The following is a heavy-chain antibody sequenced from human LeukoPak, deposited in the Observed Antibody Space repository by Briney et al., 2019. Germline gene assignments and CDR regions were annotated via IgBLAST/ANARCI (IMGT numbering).Heavy chain of an antibody. V-gene: IGHV4-59*01. CDR3: ARVPRGVWGSYRHSYYMDV. CDR1: GDSIGSSY. D-gene: IGHD3-16*02. J-gene: IGHJ6*03. CDR2: IYYIGST. Sequence: SETLSLTCTVSGDSIGSSYWSWIRQPPGKGLDWIGCIYYIGSTNYNPSRKSRVTISEDLSKNQFSLKLRSLTAADTAVYYCARVPRGVWGSYRHSYYMDVWGKGTTVTVSS.